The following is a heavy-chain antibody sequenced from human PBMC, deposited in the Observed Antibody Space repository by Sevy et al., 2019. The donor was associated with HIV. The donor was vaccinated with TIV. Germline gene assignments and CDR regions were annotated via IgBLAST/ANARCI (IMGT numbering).Heavy chain of an antibody. Sequence: GGSLRLSCSASGFTNDFWMSWVRQAPGKALEWVANIKKDGSEMFYMDSVEVRFIISRDNTKNSIYLQMNTLRVEDTAVYYCTRDRSYGYFDSWGQGTLVTVSS. D-gene: IGHD5-18*01. CDR2: IKKDGSEM. CDR3: TRDRSYGYFDS. CDR1: GFTNDFW. V-gene: IGHV3-7*01. J-gene: IGHJ4*02.